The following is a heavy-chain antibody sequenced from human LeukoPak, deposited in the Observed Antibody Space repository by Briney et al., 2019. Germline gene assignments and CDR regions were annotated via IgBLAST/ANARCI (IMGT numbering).Heavy chain of an antibody. D-gene: IGHD1-26*01. CDR2: ISSSGSTI. J-gene: IGHJ4*02. CDR3: ARAPLTIGYSDIDY. V-gene: IGHV3-48*03. CDR1: GFTFSSYE. Sequence: GGSLRLSCAASGFTFSSYEMNWVRQAPGKGLEWVSYISSSGSTIYYADSVKGRFTISRDNAKNSLYLQMNSLRAEDTAVYYCARAPLTIGYSDIDYWGQGTLVTVSS.